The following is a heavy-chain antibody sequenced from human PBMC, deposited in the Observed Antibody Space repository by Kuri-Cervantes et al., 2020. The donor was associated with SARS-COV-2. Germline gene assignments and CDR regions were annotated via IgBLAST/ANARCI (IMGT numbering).Heavy chain of an antibody. D-gene: IGHD1-26*01. Sequence: SVKVSCKASGGTFSSYAISWVRQAPGQGLEWMGGIIPIFGIANYAQKFQGRVTITADKSTSTAYMELSSLRPEDTAVYYCATSRIVGAPDWFDPWGQGTLVTVSS. V-gene: IGHV1-69*10. J-gene: IGHJ5*02. CDR1: GGTFSSYA. CDR3: ATSRIVGAPDWFDP. CDR2: IIPIFGIA.